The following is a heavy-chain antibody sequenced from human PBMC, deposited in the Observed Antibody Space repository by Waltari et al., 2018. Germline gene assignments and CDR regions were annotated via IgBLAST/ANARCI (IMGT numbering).Heavy chain of an antibody. D-gene: IGHD3-3*01. CDR1: GGSISSYY. CDR3: ARVKTIFGVVNAFDI. J-gene: IGHJ3*02. V-gene: IGHV4-4*07. Sequence: QVQLQESGPGLVKPSETLSLTCTVSGGSISSYYWSWIRQPAGKGLEWSVRIYTSGSTNSNASLKSRVTMSVDTAKIQFSLELSSVTAADTAVYYGARVKTIFGVVNAFDIWGQGTMVTVSS. CDR2: IYTSGST.